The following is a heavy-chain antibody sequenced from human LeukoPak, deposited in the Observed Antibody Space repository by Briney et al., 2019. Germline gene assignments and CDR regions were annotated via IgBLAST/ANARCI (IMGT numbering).Heavy chain of an antibody. Sequence: GRSLRLSCAASGFTFSSYAMHWVRQAPGKGLEWVAVISYDGSNKYYADSVKGRFTISRDNSKNTLYLQMHSLRAEDTAVYYCARSQTPIQLWGQGTLVTVSS. V-gene: IGHV3-30-3*01. D-gene: IGHD5-18*01. CDR2: ISYDGSNK. J-gene: IGHJ4*02. CDR1: GFTFSSYA. CDR3: ARSQTPIQL.